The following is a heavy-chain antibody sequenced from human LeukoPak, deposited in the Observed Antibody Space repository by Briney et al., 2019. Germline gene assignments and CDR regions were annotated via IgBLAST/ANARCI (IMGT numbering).Heavy chain of an antibody. Sequence: GGSLRLSCAASGFTFNNYAMHWVRQAPGKGLEWVAVISYDGSNKYYADSMKGRFTISRDNSKNTLYLQMNSLRAEDTAVYYCTRGWELLHGGGAFGIWGQGTMVTVSS. D-gene: IGHD1-26*01. CDR2: ISYDGSNK. V-gene: IGHV3-30*04. J-gene: IGHJ3*02. CDR3: TRGWELLHGGGAFGI. CDR1: GFTFNNYA.